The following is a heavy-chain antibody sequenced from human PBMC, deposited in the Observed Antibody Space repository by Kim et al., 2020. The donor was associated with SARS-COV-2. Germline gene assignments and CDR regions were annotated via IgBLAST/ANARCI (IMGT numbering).Heavy chain of an antibody. D-gene: IGHD6-13*01. V-gene: IGHV3-33*05. Sequence: GGSLRLSCAASGFTFSSYGMHWVRQAPGKGLEWVAVISYDGSNKYYADSVKGRFTISRDNSKNTLYLQMNSLRAEDTAVYYCARDSSSSCPDYWGQGTLVTVSS. CDR1: GFTFSSYG. CDR2: ISYDGSNK. CDR3: ARDSSSSCPDY. J-gene: IGHJ4*02.